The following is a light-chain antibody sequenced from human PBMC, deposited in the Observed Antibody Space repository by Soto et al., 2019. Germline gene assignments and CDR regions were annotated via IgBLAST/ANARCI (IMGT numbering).Light chain of an antibody. V-gene: IGLV1-40*01. CDR1: SSNIGAGYD. CDR2: GNL. CDR3: QSYDSTLSARYV. J-gene: IGLJ1*01. Sequence: QSALTEPPSVSGAPGQRVTISCTWSSSNIGAGYDVHWYQQRPGTAPKLLIFGNLNRPSGVPDRFSGSKSGTSASLAITGLKAEDEGDYYCQSYDSTLSARYVFGPGTKVTVL.